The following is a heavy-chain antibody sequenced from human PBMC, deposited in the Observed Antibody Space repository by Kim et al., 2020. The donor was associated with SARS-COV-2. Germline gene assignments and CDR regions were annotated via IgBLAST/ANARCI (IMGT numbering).Heavy chain of an antibody. CDR3: AREGTPRSPQGAFDI. CDR1: GGTFSSYA. Sequence: SVKVSCKASGGTFSSYAISWVRQAPGQGLEWMGGIIPIFGTANYAQKFQGRVTITADESTSTAYMELSSLRSEDTAVYYCAREGTPRSPQGAFDIWGQGTMVTVSS. CDR2: IIPIFGTA. V-gene: IGHV1-69*13. J-gene: IGHJ3*02. D-gene: IGHD1-1*01.